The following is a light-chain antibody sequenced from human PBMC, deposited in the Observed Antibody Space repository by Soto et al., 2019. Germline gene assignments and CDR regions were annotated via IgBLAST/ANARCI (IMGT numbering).Light chain of an antibody. CDR1: SGHRNYA. Sequence: QPVLTQSPSASASLGTSVKLTCTLSSGHRNYAIAWHQQQPENGPRFLMKVNSDGSHSKGDGIPDRFSGSSSGAERYLTIASLQSEDEADYYCQTWGTGIVVFGGGTKVTVL. CDR2: VNSDGSH. CDR3: QTWGTGIVV. V-gene: IGLV4-69*01. J-gene: IGLJ2*01.